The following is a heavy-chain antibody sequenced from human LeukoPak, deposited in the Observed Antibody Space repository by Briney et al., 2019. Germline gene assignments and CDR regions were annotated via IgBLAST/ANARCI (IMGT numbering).Heavy chain of an antibody. CDR2: ISSSSSYI. D-gene: IGHD6-13*01. V-gene: IGHV3-21*01. CDR1: GFTFSSYS. J-gene: IGHJ5*02. Sequence: GGSLRLSCAASGFTFSSYSMNWVRQAPGKGLEWDSSISSSSSYIYYADSVKGRFTISRDNAKNSLYLQMNSLRAEDTAVYYCAREAAAGVSQGFDPWGQGTLVTVSS. CDR3: AREAAAGVSQGFDP.